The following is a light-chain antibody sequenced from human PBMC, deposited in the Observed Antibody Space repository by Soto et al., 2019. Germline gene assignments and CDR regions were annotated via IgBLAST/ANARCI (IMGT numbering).Light chain of an antibody. CDR3: SSYTSSSTLYV. CDR2: DVS. J-gene: IGLJ1*01. Sequence: QSALTQPASVSGSPGQSIAISCTGTSSDVSGYNYVSWYQQHPGKAPKLMIYDVSNRPSGVSNRFSGSKSGNTASLTISGPQAEDEADYYCSSYTSSSTLYVFGTGTKVTVL. CDR1: SSDVSGYNY. V-gene: IGLV2-14*01.